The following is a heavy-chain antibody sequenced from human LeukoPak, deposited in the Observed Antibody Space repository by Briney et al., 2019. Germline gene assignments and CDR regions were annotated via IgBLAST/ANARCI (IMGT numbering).Heavy chain of an antibody. V-gene: IGHV3-20*04. CDR3: TRARLSGSYYYYDYMDV. CDR2: INWNGGST. CDR1: GFTFDDYG. Sequence: GGSLRLSCAASGFTFDDYGMSWVRQAPGKGLEWVSGINWNGGSTGYADSVKGRFTISRDNVKNSLYLQMNSLRAEDTALYYCTRARLSGSYYYYDYMDVWGKGTTVTVSS. J-gene: IGHJ6*03. D-gene: IGHD1-26*01.